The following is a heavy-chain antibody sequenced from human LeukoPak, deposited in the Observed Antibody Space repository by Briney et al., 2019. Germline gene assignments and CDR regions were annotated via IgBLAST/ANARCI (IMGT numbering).Heavy chain of an antibody. CDR3: AKDLSPVAAAGILYYYYYGMDV. D-gene: IGHD6-13*01. CDR1: GFTFSSYW. CDR2: IKQDGSEK. V-gene: IGHV3-7*01. J-gene: IGHJ6*02. Sequence: GGSLRLSCAASGFTFSSYWMSWVRQAPGKGLEWVANIKQDGSEKYYVDSVKGRFTISRDNAKNSLYLQMNSLRAEDTAVYYCAKDLSPVAAAGILYYYYYGMDVWGQGTTVTVSS.